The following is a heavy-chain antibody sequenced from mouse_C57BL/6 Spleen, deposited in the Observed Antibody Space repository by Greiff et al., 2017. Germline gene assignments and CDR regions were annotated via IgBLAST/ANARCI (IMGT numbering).Heavy chain of an antibody. CDR2: IYPGDGDT. CDR3: ARYGSSYGWYFDV. V-gene: IGHV1-82*01. D-gene: IGHD1-1*01. CDR1: GYAFSSSW. J-gene: IGHJ1*03. Sequence: VQLQQSGPELVKPGASVKISCKASGYAFSSSWMNWVKQRPGKGLEGIGRIYPGDGDTNYNGKLKGKATLTADKTSSTAYMQLSSLTSEDSAVYFCARYGSSYGWYFDVWGTGTTVTVSS.